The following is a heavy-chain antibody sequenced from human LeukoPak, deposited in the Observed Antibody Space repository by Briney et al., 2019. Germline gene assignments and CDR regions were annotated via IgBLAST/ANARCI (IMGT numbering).Heavy chain of an antibody. CDR2: IYYSGST. Sequence: SETLSLTCTVSGGSIGSYYWGWIRQPPGKGLEWIGSIYYSGSTYYNPSLKSRVTISVDTSKNQFSLKLSSVTAADTAVYYCAREVYGSGSYYEVSPGVDYWGQGTLVTVSS. CDR3: AREVYGSGSYYEVSPGVDY. CDR1: GGSIGSYY. J-gene: IGHJ4*02. D-gene: IGHD3-10*01. V-gene: IGHV4-39*07.